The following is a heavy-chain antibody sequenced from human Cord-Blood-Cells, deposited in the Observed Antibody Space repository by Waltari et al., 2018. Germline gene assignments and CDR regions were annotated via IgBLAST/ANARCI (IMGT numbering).Heavy chain of an antibody. Sequence: QVQLVQSGAEVKKPGASVKVSCKVSGYTLTELSMHWVRQAPGKGLEWLGGCDTEDGETIYAQKFQGRVTMTEDTSTDTAYMELSSLRSEDTAVYYCATPDSIAAIFDYWGQGTLVTVSS. CDR3: ATPDSIAAIFDY. CDR2: CDTEDGET. V-gene: IGHV1-24*01. CDR1: GYTLTELS. J-gene: IGHJ4*02. D-gene: IGHD6-13*01.